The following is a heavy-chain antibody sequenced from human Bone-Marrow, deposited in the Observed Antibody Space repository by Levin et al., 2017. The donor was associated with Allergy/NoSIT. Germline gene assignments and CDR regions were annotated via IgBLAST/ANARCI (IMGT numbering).Heavy chain of an antibody. J-gene: IGHJ4*02. V-gene: IGHV3-7*02. CDR1: GFTFSSYW. CDR2: IKEDGSEK. CDR3: AISSATTGRGI. Sequence: GESLKISCAVSGFTFSSYWMSWGRQAPGKGLEWVATIKEDGSEKYYVDSVGGRFTISRDNAKNLLHLQMNSLGAEDTAVYYCAISSATTGRGIWGQGTLVTVSS. D-gene: IGHD1-1*01.